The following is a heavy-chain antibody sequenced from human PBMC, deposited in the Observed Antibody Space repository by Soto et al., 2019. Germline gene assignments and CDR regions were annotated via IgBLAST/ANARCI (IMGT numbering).Heavy chain of an antibody. D-gene: IGHD6-13*01. V-gene: IGHV1-69*01. CDR2: VIPIFGTA. Sequence: QVQLVQSGAEVKKPGSSVKVSCKASGGTFSSYAMSWVRQAPGQGLEWMGGVIPIFGTANYAQKIQSRVTITADESTSTAYMELSSLRSEDTAVYYCAGSYVYSSSPWGAAFAHWGQGTLVTVSS. J-gene: IGHJ5*02. CDR3: AGSYVYSSSPWGAAFAH. CDR1: GGTFSSYA.